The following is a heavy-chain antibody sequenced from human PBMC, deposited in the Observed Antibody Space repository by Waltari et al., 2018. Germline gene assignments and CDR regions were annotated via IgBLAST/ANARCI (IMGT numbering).Heavy chain of an antibody. CDR1: GFTFSTYS. CDR2: ISSGSTTK. CDR3: ARDKVGPGDY. V-gene: IGHV3-21*01. D-gene: IGHD1-26*01. J-gene: IGHJ4*02. Sequence: EVQLVESGGGLVKPGGSLRLSCAASGFTFSTYSMNWVRQAPGKGLGWVSSISSGSTTKNYADSVKGRFTISRDNAKKSLYLQMNSRRAEDTAVYYCARDKVGPGDYWGQGTLVTVSS.